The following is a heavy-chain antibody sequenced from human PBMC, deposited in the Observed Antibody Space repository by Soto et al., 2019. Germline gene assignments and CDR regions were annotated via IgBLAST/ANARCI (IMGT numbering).Heavy chain of an antibody. J-gene: IGHJ4*02. CDR3: ARTDSVGYYPY. D-gene: IGHD3-22*01. V-gene: IGHV4-38-2*01. CDR1: GDSISSGYH. Sequence: PSETLSLTCAVSGDSISSGYHWAWIRQPPGKGLEWIASIYHSGTTYYNPSLKSRVTISIDTSKNQFSLRLTSVTAADSAMYYCARTDSVGYYPYCGQGTMVTVYS. CDR2: IYHSGTT.